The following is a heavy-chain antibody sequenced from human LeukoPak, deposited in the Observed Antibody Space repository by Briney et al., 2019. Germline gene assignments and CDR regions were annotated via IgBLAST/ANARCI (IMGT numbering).Heavy chain of an antibody. CDR1: GGTFSSYA. D-gene: IGHD5-24*01. Sequence: ASVKVSCKASGGTFSSYAISWVRQAPGQGLEWMGGIIPIFGTANYAQKFQGRVTITTDESTSTAYVELSSLRSEDTAVYYCARSPAWLQLYYFDYWGQGTLVTVSS. CDR3: ARSPAWLQLYYFDY. J-gene: IGHJ4*02. V-gene: IGHV1-69*05. CDR2: IIPIFGTA.